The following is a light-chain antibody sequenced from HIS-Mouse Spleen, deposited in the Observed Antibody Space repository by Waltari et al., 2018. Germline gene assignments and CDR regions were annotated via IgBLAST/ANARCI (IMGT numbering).Light chain of an antibody. CDR1: SSNLGSNT. CDR2: SNK. Sequence: QSVLTQPPSASGTPGQRVTISCSGSSSNLGSNTVNWYQQLPGTAPKLLIYSNKQRPSGVPDRVAGSKSGTSASLAISGLQSEDEADYYCAAWDDSLNGVVFGGGTKLTVL. V-gene: IGLV1-44*01. J-gene: IGLJ2*01. CDR3: AAWDDSLNGVV.